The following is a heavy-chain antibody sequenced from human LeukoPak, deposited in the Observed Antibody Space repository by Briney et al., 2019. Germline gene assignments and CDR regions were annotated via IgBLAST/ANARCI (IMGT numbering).Heavy chain of an antibody. CDR3: ARDLAGDVSTHFDY. CDR1: VYTFTGYH. CDR2: ISCSSGDT. Sequence: GASVKVSCKASVYTFTGYHIHWLRQAPGQGLEWLGWISCSSGDTNYAQKFQGRVTVTRDTSVDTAYMELSTRTSDDTAVYYCARDLAGDVSTHFDYWGERNLVTVSS. V-gene: IGHV1-2*02. J-gene: IGHJ4*02. D-gene: IGHD7-27*01.